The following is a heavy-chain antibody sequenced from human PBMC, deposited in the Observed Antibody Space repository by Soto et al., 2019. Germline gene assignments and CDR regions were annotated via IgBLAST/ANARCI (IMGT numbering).Heavy chain of an antibody. D-gene: IGHD3-22*01. V-gene: IGHV1-18*01. CDR3: VSDRLRGYDNSGFYS. J-gene: IGHJ5*02. CDR2: SNPYKGHK. CDR1: GYSFSYYG. Sequence: QVQLLQSGAELRKPGASVKVSCQAFGYSFSYYGINWVRQAPGQGLEWMGWSNPYKGHKNYAQKLADRLTMTTDTSTTTVSMELRNLKSDDTAVYYRVSDRLRGYDNSGFYSWGQGPLVTVSS.